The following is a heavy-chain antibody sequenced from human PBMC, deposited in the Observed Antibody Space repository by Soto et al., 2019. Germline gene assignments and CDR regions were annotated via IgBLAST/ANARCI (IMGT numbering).Heavy chain of an antibody. J-gene: IGHJ4*02. CDR3: ARDPVSSSRPPLGDY. Sequence: QVQLVQSGAEVKKPGSSVKVSCKASGGTFSSYSISWVRQAPGQGLEWMGGIIPIFGTANYAQKFQGRVPITADESRSTAYMELSSLRSEDTALYDCARDPVSSSRPPLGDYWGQGPLVTVSS. D-gene: IGHD6-13*01. V-gene: IGHV1-69*12. CDR2: IIPIFGTA. CDR1: GGTFSSYS.